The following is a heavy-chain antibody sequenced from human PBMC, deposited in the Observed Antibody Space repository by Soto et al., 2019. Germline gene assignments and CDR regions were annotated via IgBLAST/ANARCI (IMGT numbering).Heavy chain of an antibody. CDR1: GYSLTSYG. CDR3: AREYCSSASCYGPDF. D-gene: IGHD2-2*01. Sequence: ASVKVSCKASGYSLTSYGISWVRQAPGQGLERMGWISGHDGNTKYTQKLQGRVTVTTDTSTSTAYMDLRSLRSDDTAVYYCAREYCSSASCYGPDFWGQGTLVTVSS. J-gene: IGHJ4*02. CDR2: ISGHDGNT. V-gene: IGHV1-18*01.